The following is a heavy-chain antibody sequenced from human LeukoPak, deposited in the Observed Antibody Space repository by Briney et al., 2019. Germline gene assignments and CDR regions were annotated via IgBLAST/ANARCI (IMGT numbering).Heavy chain of an antibody. CDR2: IHSDGSAT. J-gene: IGHJ4*02. V-gene: IGHV3-74*01. D-gene: IGHD4/OR15-4a*01. CDR3: ARGVCGANSRGLDY. Sequence: GGSLRLSCADSGFTFTVSWMHWVRQAPGKGLVWVSRIHSDGSATYYADSVRGRFTISRDNAKNTLYLQMNSLRAEDTAVYYCARGVCGANSRGLDYWGQGILVTVSS. CDR1: GFTFTVSW.